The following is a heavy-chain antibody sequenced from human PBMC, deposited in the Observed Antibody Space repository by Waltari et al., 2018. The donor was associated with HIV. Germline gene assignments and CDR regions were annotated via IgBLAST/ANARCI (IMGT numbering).Heavy chain of an antibody. CDR1: GGTFRSYA. V-gene: IGHV1-69*01. CDR2: IIPIFGTS. J-gene: IGHJ3*02. Sequence: QVQLVQSGAEVKKPGSSVQVSCKASGGTFRSYAISWVRQAPGQGLEWLGGIIPIFGTSIYAQNFQGRVTITADESTSTAYMELSSLRSEDTAVYYCSRMNEVAVAGTGFDAFDIWGQGTKVTVSS. D-gene: IGHD6-19*01. CDR3: SRMNEVAVAGTGFDAFDI.